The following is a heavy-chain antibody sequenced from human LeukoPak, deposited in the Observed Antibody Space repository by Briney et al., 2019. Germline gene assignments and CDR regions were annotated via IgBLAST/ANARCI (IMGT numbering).Heavy chain of an antibody. J-gene: IGHJ3*02. V-gene: IGHV3-20*04. CDR2: ISWNGGST. CDR1: GFTFDDYG. CDR3: ARMTGGSDGLDM. Sequence: GGSLRRYCAASGFTFDDYGMSWVRQAPGKGLEWVSFISWNGGSTGYADSVKGRFTISRDNAKNSLYLQMNSLRAEDTAVYYCARMTGGSDGLDMWGQGTMVTVYS. D-gene: IGHD2-15*01.